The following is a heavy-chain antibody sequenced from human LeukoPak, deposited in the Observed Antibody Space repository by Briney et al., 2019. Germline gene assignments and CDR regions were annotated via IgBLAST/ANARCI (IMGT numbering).Heavy chain of an antibody. J-gene: IGHJ4*02. CDR1: GLTVSSNY. CDR3: AKYSGSYYYPPNWDS. D-gene: IGHD1-26*01. CDR2: ISGSGSST. Sequence: GGSLRLSCAASGLTVSSNYMSWVRQAPGKGLEWVSGISGSGSSTYYADSVKGRFTLSRDYPKNTLYLQMNSLRAEDTAVYFCAKYSGSYYYPPNWDSWGQGTLVTVSS. V-gene: IGHV3-23*01.